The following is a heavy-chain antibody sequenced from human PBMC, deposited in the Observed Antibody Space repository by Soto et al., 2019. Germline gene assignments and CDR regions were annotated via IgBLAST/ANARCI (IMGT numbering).Heavy chain of an antibody. D-gene: IGHD3-3*01. V-gene: IGHV1-8*01. CDR1: GYTFTNSD. CDR2: INPDSGNT. Sequence: ASVKVSCKTSGYTFTNSDINWVRQAAGQGLEWIGWINPDSGNTVYAQRFHGRVTMTTDTSMRTAYMELHSLRSDDTAVYYWAWTRQSPGKGLEWIGSIYHAGSGYYNTSLNSRVAVSPDTSKKHHARVLTSVTASNTAVYICARTLEYDGTDVWCHG. CDR3: AWTRQSPGKGLEWIGSIYHAGSGYYNTSLNSRVAVSPDTSKKHHARVLTSVTASNTAVYICARTLEYDGTDV. J-gene: IGHJ6*02.